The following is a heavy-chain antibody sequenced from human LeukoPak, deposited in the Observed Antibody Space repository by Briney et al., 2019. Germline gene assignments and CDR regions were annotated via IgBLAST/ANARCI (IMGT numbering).Heavy chain of an antibody. D-gene: IGHD2-15*01. CDR1: GYTFTGYH. Sequence: ASVKVSCKASGYTFTGYHIHWVRQAPGQGLEWLGWINPTSGGTNYAQKFQGRVTITADKSTSTAYMELSSLRSEDTAVYYCARALSRSGGSCLVYWGQGTLVTVSS. V-gene: IGHV1-2*02. CDR3: ARALSRSGGSCLVY. J-gene: IGHJ4*02. CDR2: INPTSGGT.